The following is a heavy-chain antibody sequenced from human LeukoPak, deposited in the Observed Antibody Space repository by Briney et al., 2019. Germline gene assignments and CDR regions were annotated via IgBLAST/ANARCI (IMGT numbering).Heavy chain of an antibody. V-gene: IGHV3-74*01. CDR1: GCSMSNYW. J-gene: IGHJ4*01. D-gene: IGHD2-8*02. CDR3: VRDGMGTAPYDL. CDR2: FNPGDGRTT. Sequence: PGGSLRLSYADSGCSMSNYWMSWGRQAPGGGVWWGSHFNPGDGRTTSYAYSGKGRFSVARYNATNTLYLQMTSLQDTAMALYVCVRDGMGTAPYDLWGQGTLVTVSS.